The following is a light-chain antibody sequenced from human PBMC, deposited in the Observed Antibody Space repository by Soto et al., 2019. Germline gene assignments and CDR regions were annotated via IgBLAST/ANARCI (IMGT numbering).Light chain of an antibody. CDR2: EVT. V-gene: IGLV2-14*01. CDR1: SGDIGSYNR. Sequence: QSALTQPASVSGSPGQSITISCTGTSGDIGSYNRVSWYQQHPGKAPKLIIYEVTDRPSGVSNRFSGSKSGNTASLTISGLQAEDEAEYYCQSYDSSLSASVFGGGTKVTVL. CDR3: QSYDSSLSASV. J-gene: IGLJ3*02.